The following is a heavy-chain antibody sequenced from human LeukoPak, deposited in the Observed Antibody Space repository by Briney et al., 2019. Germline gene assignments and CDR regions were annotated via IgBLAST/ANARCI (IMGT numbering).Heavy chain of an antibody. D-gene: IGHD6-13*01. J-gene: IGHJ4*02. CDR1: GYSLSSGYY. V-gene: IGHV4-38-2*01. CDR3: LAISSWYYFDY. Sequence: SETLSLTCAVSGYSLSSGYYWGWIRQSPGKGLEWIGSLYHSGNTYYNPSLKSRVTISVDTSMNQFSLKLRSVTAADTAVYYCLAISSWYYFDYWGQGALVTVSS. CDR2: LYHSGNT.